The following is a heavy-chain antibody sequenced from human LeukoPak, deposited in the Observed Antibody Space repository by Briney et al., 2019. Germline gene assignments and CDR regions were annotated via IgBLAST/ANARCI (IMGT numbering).Heavy chain of an antibody. J-gene: IGHJ3*02. CDR2: IKQDGSEK. D-gene: IGHD6-19*01. CDR1: GFTFSSYW. CDR3: AKSSSGRNLDAFDI. V-gene: IGHV3-7*03. Sequence: PGGSLRLSRAASGFTFSSYWMSWVRQAPGKGLEWVANIKQDGSEKYYVDSVKGRFTISRDNSKNTLYLQMNSLRAEDTAVYYCAKSSSGRNLDAFDIWGQGTMVTVSS.